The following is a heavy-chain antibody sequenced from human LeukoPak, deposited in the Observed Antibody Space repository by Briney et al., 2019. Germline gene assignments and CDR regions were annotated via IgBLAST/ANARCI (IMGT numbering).Heavy chain of an antibody. D-gene: IGHD6-19*01. V-gene: IGHV3-11*05. J-gene: IGHJ4*02. CDR1: GFTFSDYY. Sequence: PGGSLRLSCAASGFTFSDYYMNWIRQAPGKGLEWVSYISSRSGSTDYTDSVKGRFTISRDNSKNTLYLQMNSLRAEDTAVYYCAKDSSGGGTFWYSSGWYPDDYWGQGTLVTVSS. CDR3: AKDSSGGGTFWYSSGWYPDDY. CDR2: ISSRSGST.